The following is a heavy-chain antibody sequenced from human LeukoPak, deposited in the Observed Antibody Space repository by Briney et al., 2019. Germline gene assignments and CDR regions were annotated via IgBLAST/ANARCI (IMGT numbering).Heavy chain of an antibody. CDR2: INPNSGGT. J-gene: IGHJ4*02. CDR1: GYTFTGYY. CDR3: ARDKRYDSSGYPFDY. V-gene: IGHV1-2*02. D-gene: IGHD3-22*01. Sequence: ASVKVSCKASGYTFTGYYMHWVRQAPGQGLEWMGWINPNSGGTNYAQKFQGRVTMTRDTSISTAYMELSRLRSDDTAMYYCARDKRYDSSGYPFDYWGQGTLVTVSS.